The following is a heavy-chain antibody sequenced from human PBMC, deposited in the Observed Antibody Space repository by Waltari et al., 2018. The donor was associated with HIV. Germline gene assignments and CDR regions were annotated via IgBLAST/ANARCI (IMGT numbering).Heavy chain of an antibody. V-gene: IGHV3-30*18. CDR1: GFTFSSYG. CDR2: ISSYVGNNK. Sequence: QVQLVESGGGVVQPGRSLRLSCAASGFTFSSYGMRWVRQAPGRGVEWVAVISSYVGNNKYYADTVKGRLTISRDNSKSTLYLQMNSLRAEDTAVYYCANLDSGQAGGWGQGTLVTVSS. J-gene: IGHJ4*02. CDR3: ANLDSGQAGG. D-gene: IGHD3-16*01.